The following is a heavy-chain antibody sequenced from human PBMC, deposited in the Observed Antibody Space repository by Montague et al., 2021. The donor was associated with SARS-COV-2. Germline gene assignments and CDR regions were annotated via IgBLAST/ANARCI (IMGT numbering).Heavy chain of an antibody. Sequence: SETLSLTYTVSGASIGRSTYYWGWIRQPPGKDLEWIGTIYYSGTTHYNPSLRSRVTISLDTSKNQVSLRLTSVTAADTAFYYCGSDTTAYFRFDYWGRGTLISVSS. CDR2: IYYSGTT. V-gene: IGHV4-39*07. CDR1: GASIGRSTYY. CDR3: GSDTTAYFRFDY. J-gene: IGHJ4*02. D-gene: IGHD3-9*01.